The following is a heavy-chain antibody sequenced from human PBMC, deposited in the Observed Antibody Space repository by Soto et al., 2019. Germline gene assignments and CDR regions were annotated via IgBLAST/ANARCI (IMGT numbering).Heavy chain of an antibody. J-gene: IGHJ4*02. D-gene: IGHD4-4*01. Sequence: SETLSLTCTVSGGSISRGDYYWSWIRQHPGKGLEGIGYIYYSGSTYYNPSLKSRVTISVDTSKNQCSLKLSSVTAADTAVYYCARGRAFTVIYWKNKYYFDYWGQGTLVTVSS. CDR2: IYYSGST. CDR3: ARGRAFTVIYWKNKYYFDY. CDR1: GGSISRGDYY. V-gene: IGHV4-30-4*01.